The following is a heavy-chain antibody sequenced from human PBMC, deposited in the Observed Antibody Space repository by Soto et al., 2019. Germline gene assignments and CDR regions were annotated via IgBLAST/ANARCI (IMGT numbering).Heavy chain of an antibody. D-gene: IGHD3-22*01. CDR3: AADHSSGYYYLNY. Sequence: SVKVSCKASGFTFTSSAVQWVRQARGQRLEWIGWIVVGSGNTNYAQKFQERVTITRDMSTSTAYMELSSLRSEDTAAYYCAADHSSGYYYLNYWGQGTLVTVSS. J-gene: IGHJ4*02. V-gene: IGHV1-58*01. CDR2: IVVGSGNT. CDR1: GFTFTSSA.